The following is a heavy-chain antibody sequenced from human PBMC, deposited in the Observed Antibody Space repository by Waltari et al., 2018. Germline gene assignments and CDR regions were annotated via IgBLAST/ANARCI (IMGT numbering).Heavy chain of an antibody. J-gene: IGHJ4*02. Sequence: EVQLVESGGGLAQPGGALRLSCIASGFHLSRYEVNWVRQAPGKGLEWVSFISNSGRTTYYADAVKGRFTISRDHANSSVYLQMDSLRGEDTAVYYCARDRGWELPQRPYYFDYWGQGILVTVSS. CDR1: GFHLSRYE. CDR3: ARDRGWELPQRPYYFDY. D-gene: IGHD1-26*01. V-gene: IGHV3-48*03. CDR2: ISNSGRTT.